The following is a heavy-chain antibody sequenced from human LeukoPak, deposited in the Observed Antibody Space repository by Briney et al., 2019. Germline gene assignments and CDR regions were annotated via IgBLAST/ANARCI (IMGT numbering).Heavy chain of an antibody. CDR2: TYYRSKRDN. D-gene: IGHD6-19*01. CDR3: ARGRAVAGTDYYYYGMDV. Sequence: SQTLSLTCAISGDSVSSNSAAWNWIRQSPSRGLEWLGRTYYRSKRDNDYAVSVKSRITINPDTSKNQFSLQLNSVTPEDTAVYYCARGRAVAGTDYYYYGMDVWGQGTTVTVSS. J-gene: IGHJ6*02. CDR1: GDSVSSNSAA. V-gene: IGHV6-1*01.